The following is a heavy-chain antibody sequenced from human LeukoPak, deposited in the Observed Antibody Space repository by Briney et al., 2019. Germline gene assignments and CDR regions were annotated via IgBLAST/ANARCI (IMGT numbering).Heavy chain of an antibody. Sequence: GGSLRLSCAASGFTFSSYAMSWGRQAPVRGLEWVSAISGSGGSTYYADSVKGRFTISRDNSKNTLYLQMNSLRAEDTAVYYCAKASGHIAFGVPDFDYWGRGTLVTVSS. CDR3: AKASGHIAFGVPDFDY. D-gene: IGHD3-10*01. CDR2: ISGSGGST. J-gene: IGHJ4*02. CDR1: GFTFSSYA. V-gene: IGHV3-23*01.